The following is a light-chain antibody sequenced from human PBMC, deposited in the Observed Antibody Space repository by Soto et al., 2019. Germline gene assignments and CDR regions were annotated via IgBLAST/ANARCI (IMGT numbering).Light chain of an antibody. J-gene: IGLJ3*02. CDR3: TSFTSSSTWV. V-gene: IGLV2-14*01. CDR2: EVT. Sequence: SVLTQPASVSGSPGQSITISCTXTXXXVGSYSRVSWIQQHPGKTSKLMIYEVTNRPSGVSSRFSGSKSGNTASLTISGLQAEDEADYYCTSFTSSSTWVFGGGTKVTVL. CDR1: XXXVGSYSR.